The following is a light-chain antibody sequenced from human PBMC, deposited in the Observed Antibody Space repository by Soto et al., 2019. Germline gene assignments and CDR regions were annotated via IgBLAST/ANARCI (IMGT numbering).Light chain of an antibody. CDR3: QQRSNWPRT. Sequence: ESVLTQSPATLSLSPGERATLSCRASQSVSSYLAWYQQKPGQAPRLLIYDASTRATGIPARFSGSGSGTDFTLTVSSLEPEDFAFYYCQQRSNWPRTFGQGTKVDIK. V-gene: IGKV3-11*01. CDR1: QSVSSY. J-gene: IGKJ2*01. CDR2: DAS.